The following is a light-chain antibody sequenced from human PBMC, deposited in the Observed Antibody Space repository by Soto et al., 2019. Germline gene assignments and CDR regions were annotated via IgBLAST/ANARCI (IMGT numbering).Light chain of an antibody. Sequence: QSVLTQPASVSGSPGQSITIYCTGTSSDVGGYNYVSWYRQPPDKAPQLVIFDVGDRPSGVSHRFSGSKSGNTASLTISGLEAEDDADYYCSSYTTSFTLVFGSGTKVTVL. CDR1: SSDVGGYNY. CDR3: SSYTTSFTLV. CDR2: DVG. J-gene: IGLJ1*01. V-gene: IGLV2-14*03.